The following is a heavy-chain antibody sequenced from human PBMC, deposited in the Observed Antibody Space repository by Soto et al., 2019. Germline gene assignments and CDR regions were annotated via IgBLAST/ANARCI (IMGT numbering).Heavy chain of an antibody. V-gene: IGHV4-59*08. J-gene: IGHJ5*02. CDR1: GGSISSYY. Sequence: SQTLSLTCTVSGGSISSYYWSWIRQPPGKGLEWIGYIYYSGSTNYNPSLKSRVTISVDTSKNQFSLKLSSVTAADTAVYYFGRLFAGRYYDFWSGYYSWWFDPWGQGTLVTVSS. CDR2: IYYSGST. D-gene: IGHD3-3*01. CDR3: GRLFAGRYYDFWSGYYSWWFDP.